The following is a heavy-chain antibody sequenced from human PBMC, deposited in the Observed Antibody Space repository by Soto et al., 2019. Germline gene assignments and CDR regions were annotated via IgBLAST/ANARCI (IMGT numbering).Heavy chain of an antibody. V-gene: IGHV1-58*01. J-gene: IGHJ4*02. D-gene: IGHD6-13*01. CDR2: IVVGSGNT. CDR1: GFTFTSSA. Sequence: ASVKVSCKASGFTFTSSAVQWVRQARGQRLEWVGWIVVGSGNTNYAQKFQERVTITRDMSTSTAYMELSSLRSEDTAVYYCAADHPPVKAAAGTYWGQGTLVTVSS. CDR3: AADHPPVKAAAGTY.